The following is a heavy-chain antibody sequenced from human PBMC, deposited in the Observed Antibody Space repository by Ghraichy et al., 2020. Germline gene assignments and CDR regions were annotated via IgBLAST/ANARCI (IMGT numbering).Heavy chain of an antibody. V-gene: IGHV3-23*01. CDR3: AKAEKRVTIFGVVGNY. CDR1: GFTFSSYA. CDR2: ISGSGGST. D-gene: IGHD3-3*01. Sequence: GGSLRLSCAASGFTFSSYAMSWVRQAPGKGLEWVSAISGSGGSTYYADSVKGRFTISRDNSKNTLYLQMNSLRAEDTAVYYCAKAEKRVTIFGVVGNYWGQGTLVTVSS. J-gene: IGHJ4*02.